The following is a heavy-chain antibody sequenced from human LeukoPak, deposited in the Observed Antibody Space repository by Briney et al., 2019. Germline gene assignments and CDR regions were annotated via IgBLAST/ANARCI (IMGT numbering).Heavy chain of an antibody. CDR3: ARLPFPPNWFDP. J-gene: IGHJ5*02. Sequence: QPGGSLRLSCAASGFTFSSYEMNWVRQAPGKGLEWVSYISSGGINIDYADSVKGRFTISRDNAKNSLYLQMNSLRAEDTAVYYCARLPFPPNWFDPWGQGTLVTVSS. CDR2: ISSGGINI. CDR1: GFTFSSYE. V-gene: IGHV3-48*03.